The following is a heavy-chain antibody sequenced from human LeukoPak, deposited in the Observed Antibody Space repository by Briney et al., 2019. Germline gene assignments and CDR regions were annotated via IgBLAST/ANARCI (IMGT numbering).Heavy chain of an antibody. V-gene: IGHV1-69*13. J-gene: IGHJ4*02. Sequence: ASVKVSCKASGGTFSNYAISWVRQAPGQGLEWMGGIIPIFGTANYAQKFQGRVTITADESTSTAYMELSSLRSEDTAVYYCARDRVCSSTSCYSTPFDYWGQGTLVTVSS. CDR3: ARDRVCSSTSCYSTPFDY. CDR1: GGTFSNYA. D-gene: IGHD2-2*01. CDR2: IIPIFGTA.